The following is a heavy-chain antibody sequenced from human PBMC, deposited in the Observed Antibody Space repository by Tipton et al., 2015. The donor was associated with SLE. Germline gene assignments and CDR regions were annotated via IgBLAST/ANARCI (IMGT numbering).Heavy chain of an antibody. CDR2: IIPIFGTA. J-gene: IGHJ3*02. CDR3: ARDAAAGTGFAFDI. CDR1: GGTFSSYA. D-gene: IGHD6-13*01. Sequence: QSGAEVKKPGSSVKVSCKASGGTFSSYAISWVRQAPGQGLEWMGGIIPIFGTANYAQKFQGRVMITTDESTSTAYMELSSLRSEDTAVYYCARDAAAGTGFAFDIWGQGTMVTVSS. V-gene: IGHV1-69*05.